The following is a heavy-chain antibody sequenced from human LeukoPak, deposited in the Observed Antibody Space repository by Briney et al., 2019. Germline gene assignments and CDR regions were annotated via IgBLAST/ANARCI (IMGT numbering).Heavy chain of an antibody. CDR2: INHSGST. V-gene: IGHV4-34*01. CDR1: GGSLSGYY. Sequence: PETLSLTCAVYGGSLSGYYWSWIRQPPGKGLEWIGEINHSGSTNYNPSLKSRVTISVDTSKNQFSLKLSSVTAADTAVYYCARRENVRGYSYGYGVRRGYFDYWGQGTLVTVSS. D-gene: IGHD5-18*01. CDR3: ARRENVRGYSYGYGVRRGYFDY. J-gene: IGHJ4*02.